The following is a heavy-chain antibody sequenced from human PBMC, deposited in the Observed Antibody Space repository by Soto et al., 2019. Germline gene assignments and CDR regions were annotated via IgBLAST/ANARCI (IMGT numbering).Heavy chain of an antibody. V-gene: IGHV1-46*03. J-gene: IGHJ4*02. Sequence: ASVKVSCKASGYTFTSYYMHWVRQAPGQGHEWMGIINPSGGSTSYAQKYQGRVTMTRDTSTSTVYMELSSLRSEDTAVYYCALGTGDCSGGSCYYFDYWGQGTLVTVSS. CDR1: GYTFTSYY. CDR3: ALGTGDCSGGSCYYFDY. CDR2: INPSGGST. D-gene: IGHD2-15*01.